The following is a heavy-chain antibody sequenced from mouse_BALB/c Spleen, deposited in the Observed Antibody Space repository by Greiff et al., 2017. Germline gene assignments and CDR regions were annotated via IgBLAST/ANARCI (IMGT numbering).Heavy chain of an antibody. CDR2: INPSNGGT. CDR3: TPAYDYDVGFAY. J-gene: IGHJ3*01. Sequence: QVQLKESGAELVKPGASVKLSCKASGYTFTSYYMYWVKQRPGQGLEWIGEINPSNGGTNFNEKFKSKATLTVDKSSSTAYMQLSSLTSEDSAVYYCTPAYDYDVGFAYWGQGTLVTVSA. CDR1: GYTFTSYY. V-gene: IGHV1S81*02. D-gene: IGHD2-4*01.